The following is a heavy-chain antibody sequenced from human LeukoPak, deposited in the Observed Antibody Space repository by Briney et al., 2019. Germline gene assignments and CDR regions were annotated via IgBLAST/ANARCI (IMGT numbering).Heavy chain of an antibody. D-gene: IGHD5-12*01. J-gene: IGHJ4*02. V-gene: IGHV3-30*04. CDR1: GFTFGSYA. CDR3: AKDLANSGYVFDY. Sequence: GGSLRLSCAASGFTFGSYAMHWVRQAPGKGLEWVAVISYDGSNKYYADSVKGRFTISRDNSKNTLYLQMNSLRAEDTAVYYCAKDLANSGYVFDYWGQGTLVTVSS. CDR2: ISYDGSNK.